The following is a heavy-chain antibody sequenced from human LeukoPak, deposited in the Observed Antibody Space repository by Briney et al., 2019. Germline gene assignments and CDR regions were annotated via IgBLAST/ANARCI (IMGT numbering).Heavy chain of an antibody. CDR3: ARTDIVVVVAATPSYYGMDV. CDR1: GGSISSSSYY. D-gene: IGHD2-15*01. Sequence: SETLSLTCTVSGGSISSSSYYWSWIRQPPGKGLEWIGEINHSGSTNYNPSLKSRVTISVDTSKNQFSLKLSSVTAADTAVYYCARTDIVVVVAATPSYYGMDVWGQGTTVTVSS. V-gene: IGHV4-39*07. J-gene: IGHJ6*02. CDR2: INHSGST.